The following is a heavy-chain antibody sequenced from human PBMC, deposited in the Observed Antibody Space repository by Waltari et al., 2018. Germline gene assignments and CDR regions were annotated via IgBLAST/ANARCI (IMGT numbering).Heavy chain of an antibody. CDR3: ARDGSKGAQSDYGMDV. CDR1: GYTFTDYY. J-gene: IGHJ6*02. CDR2: INPNSGGT. Sequence: QVQVVQSGAEVKKPGASMKVSCKTSGYTFTDYYLHWVRQAPGQGLEWMGWINPNSGGTNYAQKFQGRVTMTRDTSISTAYMELSRLRSDDTAVYYCARDGSKGAQSDYGMDVWGQGTTVTVSS. V-gene: IGHV1-2*02. D-gene: IGHD2-21*01.